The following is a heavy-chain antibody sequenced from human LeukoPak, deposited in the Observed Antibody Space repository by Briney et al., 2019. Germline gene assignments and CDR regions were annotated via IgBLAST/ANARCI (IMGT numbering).Heavy chain of an antibody. CDR2: ISSNGGST. Sequence: PGGSLRLSCAASGFTFSSYAMHWVRQVPGKGLEYVSAISSNGGSTYYANSVKGRFTISRDNSKNTLYLQMGSLRAEDMAVYYCARASSSSFFSAFDIWGQGTMVTVSS. CDR3: ARASSSSFFSAFDI. V-gene: IGHV3-64*01. J-gene: IGHJ3*02. D-gene: IGHD6-13*01. CDR1: GFTFSSYA.